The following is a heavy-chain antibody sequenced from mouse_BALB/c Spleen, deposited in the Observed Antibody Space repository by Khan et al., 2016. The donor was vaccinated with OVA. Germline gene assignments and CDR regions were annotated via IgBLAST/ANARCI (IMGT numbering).Heavy chain of an antibody. V-gene: IGHV1-18*01. CDR1: GYPFTDYN. J-gene: IGHJ3*01. D-gene: IGHD2-2*01. Sequence: EVQLQESGPELVKPGASVKIPCKAAGYPFTDYNLAWVKQSHGRGLVWIGDIFPNNGGTVYNEKFKGRATLTVDKSSSTAFMELRSLTSEDTAVYYCARHGYGGFAYWGQGTLVTVSA. CDR2: IFPNNGGT. CDR3: ARHGYGGFAY.